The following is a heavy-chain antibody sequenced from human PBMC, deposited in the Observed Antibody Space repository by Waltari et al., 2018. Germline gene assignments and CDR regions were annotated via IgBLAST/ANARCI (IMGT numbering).Heavy chain of an antibody. CDR2: ISWNSGSI. J-gene: IGHJ4*02. CDR3: AKEGSAAGGRAFDY. V-gene: IGHV3-9*01. D-gene: IGHD6-25*01. CDR1: GFTFDDYA. Sequence: EVQLVESGGGLVQPGRSLRLSCAASGFTFDDYAMHWVRHAPGKGLEWVSGISWNSGSIGYADSVKGRFTISRDNAKNSLYLQMNSLRAEDTALYYCAKEGSAAGGRAFDYWGQGTLVTVSS.